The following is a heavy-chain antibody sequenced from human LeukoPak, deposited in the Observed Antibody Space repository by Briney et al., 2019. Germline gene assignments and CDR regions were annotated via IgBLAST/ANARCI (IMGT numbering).Heavy chain of an antibody. J-gene: IGHJ4*02. CDR2: INSDGSST. Sequence: GGSLRLSCAASGFTFSSYWMHWVRQAPGKGLVWVSRINSDGSSTSYADSVKGRFTISRDNAKNTLYLQMNSLRAEGTAVYYCARGYSGSYYGYWGQGTLVTVSS. CDR1: GFTFSSYW. V-gene: IGHV3-74*01. CDR3: ARGYSGSYYGY. D-gene: IGHD1-26*01.